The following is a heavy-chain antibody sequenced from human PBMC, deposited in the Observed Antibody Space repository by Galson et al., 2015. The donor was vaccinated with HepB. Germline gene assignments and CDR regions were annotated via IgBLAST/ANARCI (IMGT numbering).Heavy chain of an antibody. V-gene: IGHV3-53*01. J-gene: IGHJ4*02. CDR2: IYNDGRT. CDR1: GLTVSNNF. Sequence: SLRLSCAASGLTVSNNFWSWVRQTPGKGLEWVSIIYNDGRTFYADSVKGRFTISRDNFENTLYLQMNSLRAEDTALYYCAQAPKPNLGLYWGQGTLVTVSS. D-gene: IGHD1-14*01. CDR3: AQAPKPNLGLY.